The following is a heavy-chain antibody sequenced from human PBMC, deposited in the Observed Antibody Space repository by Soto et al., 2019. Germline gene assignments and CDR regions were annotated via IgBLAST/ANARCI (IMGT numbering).Heavy chain of an antibody. J-gene: IGHJ5*02. V-gene: IGHV1-2*04. CDR2: INPNSGGT. Sequence: ASVKVSCKASGYTFTGYYMHWVRQAPGQGLEWMGWINPNSGGTNYAQKFQGWVTMTRDTSISTAYMELSRLRSDDTAVYYCARDGYSYWAHDHNWFDPWGQGTLVTVSS. D-gene: IGHD5-18*01. CDR3: ARDGYSYWAHDHNWFDP. CDR1: GYTFTGYY.